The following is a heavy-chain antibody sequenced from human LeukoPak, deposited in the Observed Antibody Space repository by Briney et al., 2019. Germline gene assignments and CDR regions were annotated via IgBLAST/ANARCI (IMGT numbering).Heavy chain of an antibody. V-gene: IGHV4-59*08. D-gene: IGHD3-3*01. J-gene: IGHJ3*02. CDR3: ATARENPYYDFWSGYYAFDI. Sequence: PSETLSLTCTVSGGSISSYYWSWIRQPPGKGLEWIGYIYYSGSTNYNPSLKSRVTISVDTSKNQFSLKLSSVTAADTAVYYCATARENPYYDFWSGYYAFDIWGQGTMVTVSS. CDR1: GGSISSYY. CDR2: IYYSGST.